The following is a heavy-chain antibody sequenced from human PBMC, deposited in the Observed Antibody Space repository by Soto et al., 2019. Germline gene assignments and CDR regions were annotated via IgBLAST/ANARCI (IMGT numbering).Heavy chain of an antibody. Sequence: SETLSLTCSVSGDSINRGDYYWSWIRQPPGKGLEWIGDINHSGRVNYSPSLKSRVTISLDTSKNQFSLTLSAVTAADTAMYYCSTRAYDTNGYYRFDPWGQGTLVTVS. J-gene: IGHJ5*01. CDR2: INHSGRV. CDR1: GDSINRGDYY. D-gene: IGHD3-22*01. V-gene: IGHV4-39*01. CDR3: STRAYDTNGYYRFDP.